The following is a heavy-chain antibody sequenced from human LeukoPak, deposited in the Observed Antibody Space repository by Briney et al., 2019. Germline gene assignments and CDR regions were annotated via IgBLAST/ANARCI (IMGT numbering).Heavy chain of an antibody. Sequence: SETLSLTCTVSGGTVSSTHYWGWIRQPPGKGLEWIGSIYYGGSTYYNASLRSRVTTSVDTSKNQFSLKLSSVTAADTAVYYCAKSTYYYDTFVNAFDLWGQGTVVTVSS. CDR1: GGTVSSTHY. V-gene: IGHV4-39*07. CDR3: AKSTYYYDTFVNAFDL. J-gene: IGHJ3*01. CDR2: IYYGGST. D-gene: IGHD3-22*01.